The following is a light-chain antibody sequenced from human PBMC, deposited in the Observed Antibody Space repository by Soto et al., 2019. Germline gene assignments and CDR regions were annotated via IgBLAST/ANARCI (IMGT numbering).Light chain of an antibody. CDR2: EVV. CDR3: SSYTSSNTPVV. V-gene: IGLV2-8*01. CDR1: KNDIGVYDF. Sequence: QSALTQPPSASGSPGQSVTISCTGTKNDIGVYDFVSWYQHHPGKAPRLIIYEVVQRPSGVPDRFSGSKSGNTASLTVSGLQAEDEADYYCSSYTSSNTPVVFGGGTKLTVL. J-gene: IGLJ2*01.